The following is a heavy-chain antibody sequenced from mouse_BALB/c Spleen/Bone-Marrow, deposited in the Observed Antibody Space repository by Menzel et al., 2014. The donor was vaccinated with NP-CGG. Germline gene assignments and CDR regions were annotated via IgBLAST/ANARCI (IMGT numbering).Heavy chain of an antibody. J-gene: IGHJ4*01. V-gene: IGHV1S56*01. CDR3: ARQGSSGFYAMDY. CDR2: IYPGNVNT. D-gene: IGHD3-1*01. CDR1: GYTFTSYY. Sequence: QVTLKVSGPELVKPGASVRISCKASGYTFTSYYIHWVKQRPGQGLEWIGWIYPGNVNTKYNEKFKGKATLTADKSSSTAYMQLSSLTSEDSAVYFCARQGSSGFYAMDYWGQGTSVTVSS.